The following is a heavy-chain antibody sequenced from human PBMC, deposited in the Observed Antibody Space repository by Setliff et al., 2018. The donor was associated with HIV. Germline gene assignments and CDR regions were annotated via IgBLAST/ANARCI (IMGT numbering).Heavy chain of an antibody. J-gene: IGHJ3*02. Sequence: PSETLSLTCSVSGDSISTNSYFWDWVRQPPGKGLEWIGSIFYSGTTYYNPSLKSRVTMSVDTSKNQFSLRLNSVTAADTALYYCARALRDGSTDAFDIWGQGTMVTVSS. CDR2: IFYSGTT. CDR3: ARALRDGSTDAFDI. V-gene: IGHV4-39*07. D-gene: IGHD5-12*01. CDR1: GDSISTNSYF.